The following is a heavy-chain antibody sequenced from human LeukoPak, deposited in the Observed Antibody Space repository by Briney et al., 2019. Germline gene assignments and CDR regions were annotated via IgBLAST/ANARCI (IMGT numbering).Heavy chain of an antibody. Sequence: PGRSLRLSCAASGFTFSSYEMNWVRQAPGKGLEWVSYISSSGSTIYYADSVKGRFTISRDNAKNSLYLQMNSLRAEDTAVYYCAREWYSSSSFLDVWGKGTTVTVSS. J-gene: IGHJ6*04. CDR2: ISSSGSTI. V-gene: IGHV3-48*03. CDR3: AREWYSSSSFLDV. CDR1: GFTFSSYE. D-gene: IGHD6-6*01.